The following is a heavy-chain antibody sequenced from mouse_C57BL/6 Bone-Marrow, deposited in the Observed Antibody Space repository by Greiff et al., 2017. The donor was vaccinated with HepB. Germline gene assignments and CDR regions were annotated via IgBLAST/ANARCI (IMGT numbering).Heavy chain of an antibody. Sequence: EVKLQESGPGLVKPSQSLSLTCSVTGYSITSGYYWNWIRQFPGNKLEWMGYISYDGSNNYNPSLKNRISITRDTSKNQFFLKLNSVTTEDTATYYCAREDYYGRGFAYWGQGTLVTVSA. D-gene: IGHD1-1*01. CDR1: GYSITSGYY. CDR3: AREDYYGRGFAY. V-gene: IGHV3-6*01. CDR2: ISYDGSN. J-gene: IGHJ3*01.